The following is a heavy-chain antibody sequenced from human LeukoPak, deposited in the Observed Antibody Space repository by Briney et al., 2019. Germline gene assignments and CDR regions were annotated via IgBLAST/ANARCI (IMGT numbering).Heavy chain of an antibody. J-gene: IGHJ4*02. D-gene: IGHD1-26*01. Sequence: GGSLRLSCTASGFPFSDHYIDWVRQAPGKGLEWVGRSRPKANDYTTDFAASVRGRFTISRDDSKNLLYLQMNSLKSEGTAVYYCTRVLSIVGATIIDYWGQGTLVTVSS. V-gene: IGHV3-72*01. CDR3: TRVLSIVGATIIDY. CDR1: GFPFSDHY. CDR2: SRPKANDYTT.